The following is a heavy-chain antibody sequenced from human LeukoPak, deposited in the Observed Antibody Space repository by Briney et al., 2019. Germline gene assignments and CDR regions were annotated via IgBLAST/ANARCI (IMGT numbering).Heavy chain of an antibody. Sequence: GGSLRLSCTASGFKFSDYYMNWIRQAPGKGLEWVSYISSSSSTIYYADSVKGRFTISRDNAKNSLYLQMNSLRAEDTAVYYCARGAYYYEDWGQGTLVTVSS. D-gene: IGHD3-22*01. V-gene: IGHV3-48*01. CDR1: GFKFSDYY. J-gene: IGHJ4*02. CDR3: ARGAYYYED. CDR2: ISSSSSTI.